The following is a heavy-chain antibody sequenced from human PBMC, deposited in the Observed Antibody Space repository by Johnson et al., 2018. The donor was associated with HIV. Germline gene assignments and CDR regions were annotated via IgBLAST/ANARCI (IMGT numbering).Heavy chain of an antibody. CDR2: TRSAGSNK. Sequence: QVQLVASGGGVVQPGGSLRLSCAASGFTFSSYGMHWVRQAPGKGLEWVAFTRSAGSNKYYADSFTGRFTIDRDNSKNTLYLQMNSLSAEDTAVYYCARGGVIHDAFDIWGQGTMVTVSS. CDR1: GFTFSSYG. D-gene: IGHD3-3*01. CDR3: ARGGVIHDAFDI. V-gene: IGHV3-30*02. J-gene: IGHJ3*02.